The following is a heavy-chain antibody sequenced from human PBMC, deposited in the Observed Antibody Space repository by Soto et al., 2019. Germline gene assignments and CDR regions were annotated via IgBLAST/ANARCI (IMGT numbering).Heavy chain of an antibody. D-gene: IGHD3-22*01. CDR1: GGTFSSYA. J-gene: IGHJ4*02. CDR3: ARKGLYYDSSGYYFDY. V-gene: IGHV1-69*13. CDR2: IIPIFGTA. Sequence: ASVKVSCKASGGTFSSYAISWVRQAPGQGLEWMGGIIPIFGTANYAQKFQGRVTITADESTSTAYMELSSLRSEDTAVYYCARKGLYYDSSGYYFDYWGQGTLVTVSS.